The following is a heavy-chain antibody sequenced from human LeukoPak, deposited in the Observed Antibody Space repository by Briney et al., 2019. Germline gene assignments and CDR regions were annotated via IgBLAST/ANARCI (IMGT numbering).Heavy chain of an antibody. V-gene: IGHV4-59*12. Sequence: KPSETLSLTCTVSGGSISSYYWSWIRQPPGKGLEWIGYIYHSGSTYYNPSLKSRVTISVDRSKDQFSLKLSSVTAADTAVYYCARDLSQGSSLAYWGQGTLVTVSS. J-gene: IGHJ4*02. CDR3: ARDLSQGSSLAY. D-gene: IGHD1-26*01. CDR1: GGSISSYY. CDR2: IYHSGST.